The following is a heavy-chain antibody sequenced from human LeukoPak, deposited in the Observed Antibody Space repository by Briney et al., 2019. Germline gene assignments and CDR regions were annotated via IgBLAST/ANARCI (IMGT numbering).Heavy chain of an antibody. V-gene: IGHV1-18*01. D-gene: IGHD3-3*01. J-gene: IGHJ4*02. Sequence: ASVKVSCKASGYTFTSYGISWVRQAPGQGLEWMGWISAYNGNTNYAQKLQGRVTMTTDTSTSTAYMELRSLRSDDTAVYYCAGRYDFWSGYYALDYWGQGTLVTVSS. CDR2: ISAYNGNT. CDR1: GYTFTSYG. CDR3: AGRYDFWSGYYALDY.